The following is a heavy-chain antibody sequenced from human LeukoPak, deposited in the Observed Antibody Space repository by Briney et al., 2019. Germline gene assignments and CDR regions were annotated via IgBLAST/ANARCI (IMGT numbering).Heavy chain of an antibody. CDR1: GFTFSSSV. J-gene: IGHJ4*02. CDR3: ARETGNYYFDF. CDR2: ISYDGRDK. V-gene: IGHV3-30*03. Sequence: GRSLRLSCAASGFTFSSSVMQWVRQAPGKRLGWVAAISYDGRDKYFADSVKGRFTISRDNSKNTVDLQVNGLRAEDTAVYYCARETGNYYFDFWGQGTLVTVSS. D-gene: IGHD1-7*01.